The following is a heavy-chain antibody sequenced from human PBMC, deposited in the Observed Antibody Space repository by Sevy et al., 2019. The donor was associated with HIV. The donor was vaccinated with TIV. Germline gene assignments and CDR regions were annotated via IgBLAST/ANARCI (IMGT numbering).Heavy chain of an antibody. CDR1: GFTFSNYG. CDR3: AKDLTGRYTSSSGGFDY. J-gene: IGHJ4*02. Sequence: GGSLRLSCAASGFTFSNYGMHWVRQAPGKGLEWVALIRFDASTKYYKDSLKGRFTVTRDNAKNILCLQMNSLRPEDTAVYYCAKDLTGRYTSSSGGFDYWGKGT. CDR2: IRFDASTK. V-gene: IGHV3-30*02. D-gene: IGHD6-6*01.